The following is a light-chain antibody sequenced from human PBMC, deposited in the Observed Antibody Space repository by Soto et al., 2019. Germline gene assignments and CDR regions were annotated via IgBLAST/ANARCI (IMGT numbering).Light chain of an antibody. CDR1: SSDVGSYNY. J-gene: IGLJ1*01. CDR3: GSWDSSLSAYV. V-gene: IGLV2-11*01. Sequence: QSALTQPRSVSGSPGQSITISCTGSSSDVGSYNYVSWYQQHPGQAPKFMIYDVNKRPSGGSHRFSGSKSGNTASLTISGLQADDEADYYCGSWDSSLSAYVVGTGTKVTVL. CDR2: DVN.